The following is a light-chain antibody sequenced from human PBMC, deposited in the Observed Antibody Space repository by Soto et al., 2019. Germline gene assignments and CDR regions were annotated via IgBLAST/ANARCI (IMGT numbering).Light chain of an antibody. J-gene: IGKJ2*01. CDR2: GAS. CDR3: HQYDNAPQT. Sequence: EIVMTQSPATLSVSPGERATLSCRASQSISSNLVWYQQKAGQAPRLLIYGASTRATGIPARFSGSGSGTEFTLTISSLQSEDFAVYYCHQYDNAPQTYGQGTKVEIK. CDR1: QSISSN. V-gene: IGKV3-15*01.